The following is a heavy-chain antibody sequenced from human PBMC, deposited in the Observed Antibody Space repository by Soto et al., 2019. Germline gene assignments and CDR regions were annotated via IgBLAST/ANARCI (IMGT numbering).Heavy chain of an antibody. CDR3: ARVFDYPGVFDY. Sequence: SETLSLTFIVSGISFSPNYWAWIRQPPGKGLEWVGYIYFGGTTSYNPSLNSRVTISLETSNSQFSLKLTSVTAADTAVYFCARVFDYPGVFDYWGQGILVTVSS. V-gene: IGHV4-4*09. D-gene: IGHD2-8*01. CDR1: GISFSPNY. J-gene: IGHJ4*02. CDR2: IYFGGTT.